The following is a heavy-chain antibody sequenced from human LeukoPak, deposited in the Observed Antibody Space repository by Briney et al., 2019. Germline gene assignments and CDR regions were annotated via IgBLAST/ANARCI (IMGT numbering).Heavy chain of an antibody. Sequence: GSLRLSCATAGFPFSDFSMSLVRQAPGKGPEWISTTNSGGTSTYYAESVKGRFTISRDNSKNTLYLQMSSLRVEDTAVYYCAKQSYARSLGEGGPGTLVSVSS. CDR3: AKQSYARSLGE. CDR2: TNSGGTST. CDR1: GFPFSDFS. V-gene: IGHV3-23*01. J-gene: IGHJ4*02. D-gene: IGHD2-8*01.